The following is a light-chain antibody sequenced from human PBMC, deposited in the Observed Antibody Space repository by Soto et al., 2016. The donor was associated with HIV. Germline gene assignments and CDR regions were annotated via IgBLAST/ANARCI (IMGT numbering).Light chain of an antibody. CDR3: QAWDSNTHVV. Sequence: YELTQSPSVSVSPGQTASITCSGDKLGDKYTCWYQQKPGQSPVLVIYQDTRRPSGIPERFSGSNSGNTATLTISGTQAMDEADYYCQAWDSNTHVVFGGGTKLTVL. V-gene: IGLV3-1*01. CDR1: KLGDKY. CDR2: QDT. J-gene: IGLJ2*01.